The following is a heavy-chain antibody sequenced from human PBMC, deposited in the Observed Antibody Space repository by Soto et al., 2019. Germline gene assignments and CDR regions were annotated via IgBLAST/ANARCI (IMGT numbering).Heavy chain of an antibody. CDR1: GFTFISSE. D-gene: IGHD1-26*01. CDR3: ARRASR. J-gene: IGHJ3*01. CDR2: IHPSGQPI. V-gene: IGHV3-48*03. Sequence: WGSLRLSCAVSGFTFISSEIYWVRHAPLKGLEWISYIHPSGQPIFYADSVKGRFTISRDNANNSVFLQMNSLRAEDTAVYYCARRASRWGQGTMVTVSS.